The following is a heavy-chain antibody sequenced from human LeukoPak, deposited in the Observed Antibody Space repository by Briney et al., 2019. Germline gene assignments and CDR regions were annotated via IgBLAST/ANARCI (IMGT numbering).Heavy chain of an antibody. J-gene: IGHJ4*02. CDR1: GFTVSSNY. CDR3: AKGRYSGYDTDY. Sequence: GGSLRLSCAASGFTVSSNYMTWVRQAPGKGLEWVSAISGSGGSTYYADSVKGRFTISRDNSKNTLYLQMNSLRAEDTAVYYCAKGRYSGYDTDYWGQGTLVTVSS. V-gene: IGHV3-23*01. D-gene: IGHD5-12*01. CDR2: ISGSGGST.